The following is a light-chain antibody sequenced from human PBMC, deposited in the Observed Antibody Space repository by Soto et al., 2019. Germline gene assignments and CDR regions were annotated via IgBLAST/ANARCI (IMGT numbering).Light chain of an antibody. CDR2: RAS. J-gene: IGKJ2*01. V-gene: IGKV3-20*01. Sequence: EMVLTQSPGTLYFSPGERATLSCRARQSVSNSYLAWYQQKPGQAPRLLIYRASSRATCNPGRFSGSGSGTDFTLSISRLEPEDFAEYYCQKYCCSPYTFGEGTQPEIK. CDR3: QKYCCSPYT. CDR1: QSVSNSY.